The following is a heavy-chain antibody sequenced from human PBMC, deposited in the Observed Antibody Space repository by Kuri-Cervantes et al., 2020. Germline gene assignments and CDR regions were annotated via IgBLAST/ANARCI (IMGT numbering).Heavy chain of an antibody. CDR3: VRGGDDGYFAYFNY. CDR2: IFHSGRT. Sequence: PCAVSGASISSRDWWSWVRQSPGKGLEWIGEIFHSGRTNYNPSLKSRVTISVDTSKNQFSLRLTSVTAADTAVYYCVRGGDDGYFAYFNYWGQGTLVTVSS. D-gene: IGHD5-24*01. V-gene: IGHV4-4*02. CDR1: GASISSRDW. J-gene: IGHJ4*02.